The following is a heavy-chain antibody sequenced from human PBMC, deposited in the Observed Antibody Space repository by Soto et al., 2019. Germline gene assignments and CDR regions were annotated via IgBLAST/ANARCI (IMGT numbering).Heavy chain of an antibody. V-gene: IGHV4-34*01. D-gene: IGHD3-3*01. CDR2: INHSGST. Sequence: SETLSLTCAVYGGSFSGYYWSWIRQPPGKGLEWIGEINHSGSTNYNPSLKSRVTISVDTSKNQFSLKLSSVTAADTAVYYCARGGSRRFLEWQAKHPNYFDYWGQGTLVTLSS. CDR3: ARGGSRRFLEWQAKHPNYFDY. CDR1: GGSFSGYY. J-gene: IGHJ4*02.